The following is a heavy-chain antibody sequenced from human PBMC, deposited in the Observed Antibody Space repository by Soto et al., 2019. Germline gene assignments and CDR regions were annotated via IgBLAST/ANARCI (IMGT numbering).Heavy chain of an antibody. D-gene: IGHD3-3*01. Sequence: ASETLSLTCAVYGGSFSGYYWSWIRQPPGKGLEWIGEINHSGSTNYNPSLKSRVTISVDTSKNQFSLKLSSVTAADTAVYYCARGRTYHDFWSGYYNSNYYYGMDVWGQGTTVTVSS. CDR2: INHSGST. CDR3: ARGRTYHDFWSGYYNSNYYYGMDV. CDR1: GGSFSGYY. J-gene: IGHJ6*02. V-gene: IGHV4-34*01.